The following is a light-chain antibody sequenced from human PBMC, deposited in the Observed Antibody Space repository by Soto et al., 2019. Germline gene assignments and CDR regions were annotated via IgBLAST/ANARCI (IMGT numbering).Light chain of an antibody. Sequence: AIQMTQFPSSLSASVGDSVTITCRASQDIRSDLGWYQQRPGKAPKLLIYATSSLQSGVPSRFSGSGSGTDFTLTISSLQPEDFATYYCLQDHNYPLTFGGGTKVEIK. V-gene: IGKV1-6*01. CDR1: QDIRSD. CDR3: LQDHNYPLT. CDR2: ATS. J-gene: IGKJ4*01.